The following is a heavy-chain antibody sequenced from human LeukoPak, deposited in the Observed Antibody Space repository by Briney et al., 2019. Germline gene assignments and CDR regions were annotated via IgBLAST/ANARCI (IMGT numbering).Heavy chain of an antibody. J-gene: IGHJ4*02. D-gene: IGHD4-23*01. Sequence: PSETLSLTCAVYGGSFSGYYWSWIRQPPGKGLEWIGEINHSGSTNYNPSLKSRVTISVDTSKNQFSLKLSSVTAADTAVYYCARYKSAAATVVGFDYWGQGTLVTVSS. CDR2: INHSGST. V-gene: IGHV4-34*01. CDR1: GGSFSGYY. CDR3: ARYKSAAATVVGFDY.